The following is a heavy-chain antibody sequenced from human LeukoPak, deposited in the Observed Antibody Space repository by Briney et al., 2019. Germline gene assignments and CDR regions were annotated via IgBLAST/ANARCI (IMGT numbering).Heavy chain of an antibody. CDR1: GGSISSSSYY. V-gene: IGHV4-39*01. CDR2: IYYSGST. CDR3: ARREYYDILTGYQNPDYYFDY. Sequence: PSETLSLTCTVSGGSISSSSYYWGWIRQPPGKGPEWIGSIYYSGSTYYNPSLKSRVTISVDTSKNQFSLKLSSVTAADTAVYYCARREYYDILTGYQNPDYYFDYWGQGTLVTVSS. J-gene: IGHJ4*02. D-gene: IGHD3-9*01.